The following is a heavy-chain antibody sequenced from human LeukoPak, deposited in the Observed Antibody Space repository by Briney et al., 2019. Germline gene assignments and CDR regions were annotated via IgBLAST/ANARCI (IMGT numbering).Heavy chain of an antibody. Sequence: SETLSLTCTVSGGSISSYYWSWIRQPPGKGLEWIGYIYYSGGTNYNPSLKSRVTISVDTSKSQFSLKLSSVTAADTAVYYCARSREDYGDYYFDYWGQGTLVTVSS. J-gene: IGHJ4*02. CDR1: GGSISSYY. CDR3: ARSREDYGDYYFDY. D-gene: IGHD4-17*01. CDR2: IYYSGGT. V-gene: IGHV4-59*01.